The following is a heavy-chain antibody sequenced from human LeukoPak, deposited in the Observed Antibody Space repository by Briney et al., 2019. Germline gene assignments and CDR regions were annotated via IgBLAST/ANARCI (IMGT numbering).Heavy chain of an antibody. Sequence: SETLSLTCTVSGGSISSYYWSWIRQPPGKGLEGVGYIYYSGSTNYNPSLKSRVTISVDTSKNQFSLKLSSVTAADTAVYYCAREEDYYGSGSYHYWGQGTLVTVSS. D-gene: IGHD3-10*01. CDR1: GGSISSYY. V-gene: IGHV4-59*01. CDR3: AREEDYYGSGSYHY. CDR2: IYYSGST. J-gene: IGHJ4*02.